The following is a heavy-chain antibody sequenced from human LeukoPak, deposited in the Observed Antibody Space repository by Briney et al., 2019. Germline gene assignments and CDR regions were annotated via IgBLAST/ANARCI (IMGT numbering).Heavy chain of an antibody. D-gene: IGHD2-2*01. V-gene: IGHV3-11*01. J-gene: IGHJ6*03. Sequence: SGGSLRLSCAASGFTFSDYDMSWIRQAPGKGLEWVAYISSSGSTIYYADSVKGRFTISRDNAKNTLYLQMNSLRAEDTAVYYCAGTHCSRTRCYRPSFYMDVWGKGTTVTVYS. CDR3: AGTHCSRTRCYRPSFYMDV. CDR2: ISSSGSTI. CDR1: GFTFSDYD.